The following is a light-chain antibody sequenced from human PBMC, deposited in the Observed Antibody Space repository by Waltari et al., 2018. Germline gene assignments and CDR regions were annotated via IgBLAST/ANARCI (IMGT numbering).Light chain of an antibody. J-gene: IGLJ2*01. CDR1: VRAAKS. V-gene: IGLV3-27*01. CDR2: KDT. Sequence: YDLAQPFSVSVSPGQTATITRPGDVRAAKSARWFQQRPGQAPTLILYKDTERPSGIPERFSGSSSGSTVTLTIRGALLEDEADYHCHAAADNNWFFGGGTKLTVL. CDR3: HAAADNNWF.